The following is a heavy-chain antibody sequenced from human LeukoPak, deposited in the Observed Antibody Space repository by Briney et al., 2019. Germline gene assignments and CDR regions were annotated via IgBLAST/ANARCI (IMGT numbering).Heavy chain of an antibody. CDR1: GYSISSGYY. D-gene: IGHD6-13*01. V-gene: IGHV4-38-2*02. Sequence: PSETLSLTCTVSGYSISSGYYWGWIRQPPGKGLEWIGSIYHSGSTYYNPSLKSRVTISVDTSKNQFSLKLSSVTAADTAVYYCARSYSSSWYPYYYYYYMDVWGKGTTVTVSS. J-gene: IGHJ6*03. CDR2: IYHSGST. CDR3: ARSYSSSWYPYYYYYYMDV.